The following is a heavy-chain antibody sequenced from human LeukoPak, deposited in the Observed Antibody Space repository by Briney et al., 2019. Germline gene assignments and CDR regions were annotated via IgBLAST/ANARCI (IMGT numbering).Heavy chain of an antibody. D-gene: IGHD2-2*01. J-gene: IGHJ5*02. V-gene: IGHV4-30-2*01. CDR1: GGSISSGGYS. CDR3: ARGGRNVVVPAATYNWFDP. Sequence: SETLSLTCAVSGGSISSGGYSWSWIRQPPGKGLEWIGEINHSGSTNYNPSLKSRVTISVDTSKNQFSLKLSSVTAADTAVYYCARGGRNVVVPAATYNWFDPWGQGTLVTVSS. CDR2: INHSGST.